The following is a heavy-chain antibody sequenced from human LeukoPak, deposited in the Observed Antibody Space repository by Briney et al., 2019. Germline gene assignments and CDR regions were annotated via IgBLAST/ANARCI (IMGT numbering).Heavy chain of an antibody. V-gene: IGHV3-30*18. Sequence: TGGSLRLSCAASGFTFSSYGMHWVRQAPGKGLEWVAVISYDGSNKYYADSVKGRFTISRDNSKNTLYLQMNSLRAEDTAVYYCAKDLPTVTHDHYYGMDVWGQGTTVTVSS. J-gene: IGHJ6*02. D-gene: IGHD4-17*01. CDR2: ISYDGSNK. CDR1: GFTFSSYG. CDR3: AKDLPTVTHDHYYGMDV.